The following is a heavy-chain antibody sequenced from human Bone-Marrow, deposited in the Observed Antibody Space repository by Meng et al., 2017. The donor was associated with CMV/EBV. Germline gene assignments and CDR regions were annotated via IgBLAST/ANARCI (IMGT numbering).Heavy chain of an antibody. V-gene: IGHV3-48*04. CDR1: GFTFSSYS. CDR2: ISSSSSTI. J-gene: IGHJ3*02. CDR3: AKDLDDFWSGPYAFDI. Sequence: GESLKISCAASGFTFSSYSMNWVRQAPGKGLEWVSYISSSSSTIYYADSVKGRFTISRDNAKNSLYLQMNSLRAEDTAVYYCAKDLDDFWSGPYAFDIWGQGTMVTVSS. D-gene: IGHD3-3*01.